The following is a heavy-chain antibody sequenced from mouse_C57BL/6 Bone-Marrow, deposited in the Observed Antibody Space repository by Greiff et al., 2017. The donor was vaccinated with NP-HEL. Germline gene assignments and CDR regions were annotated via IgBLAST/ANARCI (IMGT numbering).Heavy chain of an antibody. J-gene: IGHJ4*01. D-gene: IGHD1-1*01. CDR1: GYAFSSSW. CDR2: IYPGDGDT. Sequence: QVQLQQSGPELVKPGASVKISCKASGYAFSSSWMNWVKQRPGKGLEWIGRIYPGDGDTNYNGKFKGKATLTADKSSSTAYMQLSSLTSEDSAVYFCAQYYYDTHYYAIDYWGQGTSVTVSS. V-gene: IGHV1-82*01. CDR3: AQYYYDTHYYAIDY.